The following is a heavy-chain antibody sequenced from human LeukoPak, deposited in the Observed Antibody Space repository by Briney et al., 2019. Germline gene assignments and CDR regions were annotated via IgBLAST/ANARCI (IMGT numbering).Heavy chain of an antibody. J-gene: IGHJ6*02. V-gene: IGHV5-51*01. CDR3: VRRGFYGTNLYYAMDV. CDR2: IYPDDSDT. D-gene: IGHD4/OR15-4a*01. CDR1: GYRFTTYW. Sequence: GESLKISCKGSGYRFTTYWIGWVRQMPGKGLEWMGIIYPDDSDTRYSPSFQGQVTISADKSINTAYLQWNSLKASDTAMHYCVRRGFYGTNLYYAMDVWGQGTTVTVSS.